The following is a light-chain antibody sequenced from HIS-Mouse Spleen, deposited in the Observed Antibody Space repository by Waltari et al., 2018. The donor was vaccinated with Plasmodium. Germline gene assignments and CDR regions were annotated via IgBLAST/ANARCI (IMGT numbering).Light chain of an antibody. J-gene: IGLJ3*02. Sequence: SYDLTQPPSVSVSPGQTARITCPGDALPTKYAYRYQQNSGQAPVLVIYEDSKRPSGIPERFSGSSSGTMATLTISGAQVEDEADYYCYSTDSSGNHRVFGGGTKLTVL. CDR2: EDS. CDR1: ALPTKY. CDR3: YSTDSSGNHRV. V-gene: IGLV3-10*01.